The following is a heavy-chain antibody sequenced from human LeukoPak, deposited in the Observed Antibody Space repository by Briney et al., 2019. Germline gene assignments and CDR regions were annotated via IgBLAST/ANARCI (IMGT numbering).Heavy chain of an antibody. CDR3: ARDEAAAGFLYYYYYGMDV. D-gene: IGHD6-13*01. CDR2: ISSSSSTI. V-gene: IGHV3-48*01. J-gene: IGHJ6*02. Sequence: PGGSLRLSCAASGFTFSSYSMNWVRQAPGKGLEWVSYISSSSSTIYYADSVKGRFTISRDNAKNSLYLQMNSLRAEDTAVYYCARDEAAAGFLYYYYYGMDVWGQGTTVTVSS. CDR1: GFTFSSYS.